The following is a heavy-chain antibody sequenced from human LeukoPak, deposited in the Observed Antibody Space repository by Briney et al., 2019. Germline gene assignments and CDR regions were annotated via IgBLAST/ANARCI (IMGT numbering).Heavy chain of an antibody. D-gene: IGHD1-26*01. Sequence: GESLKISCKGSGYSFTNYWLGWVRQMPGKGLEWMGIIYPGDSDTRYSPSFQGQVTISADKSISTAYLQWRSLKASDTAIYFCARQPHRAGGPLRSFDIWGQGTMVTVSS. J-gene: IGHJ3*02. CDR3: ARQPHRAGGPLRSFDI. V-gene: IGHV5-51*01. CDR1: GYSFTNYW. CDR2: IYPGDSDT.